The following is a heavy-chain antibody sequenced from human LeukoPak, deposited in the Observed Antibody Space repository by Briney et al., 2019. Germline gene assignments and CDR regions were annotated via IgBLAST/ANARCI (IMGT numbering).Heavy chain of an antibody. CDR1: GFTFSRNG. V-gene: IGHV3-30*03. CDR2: ISYDDGSNK. Sequence: GGSLRLSCTASGFTFSRNGMHWVRQAPGKGLGWVAVISYDDGSNKYYADSVKGRFTISRDNSKNTLYLEMNSLRAEDTAVYYCARDRSTSWSFDYWGQGMLVTVSS. D-gene: IGHD6-13*01. J-gene: IGHJ4*02. CDR3: ARDRSTSWSFDY.